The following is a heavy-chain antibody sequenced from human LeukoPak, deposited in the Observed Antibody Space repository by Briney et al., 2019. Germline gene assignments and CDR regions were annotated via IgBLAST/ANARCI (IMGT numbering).Heavy chain of an antibody. V-gene: IGHV4-38-2*01. Sequence: SETLSLTCAVSGYSISSGYYWGWIRQPPGRGLVWCGSIFHSGSTYYNPSLKSRVTISVDTSKNQFSLKLSSVTAADTAVYYCARGYYDILSGLGCWGQGTLVTVSS. CDR2: IFHSGST. D-gene: IGHD3-9*01. CDR1: GYSISSGYY. J-gene: IGHJ4*02. CDR3: ARGYYDILSGLGC.